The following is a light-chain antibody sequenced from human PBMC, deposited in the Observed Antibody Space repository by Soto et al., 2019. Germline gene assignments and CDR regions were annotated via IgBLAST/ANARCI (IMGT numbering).Light chain of an antibody. V-gene: IGKV3-15*01. CDR3: QQYNDWPLT. CDR2: GAS. Sequence: EIVMTRSPATLSVSPGERATLSCRASQSVSSNLAWYQQKPGQAPRLLIYGASTRATGIPARFSASGSGTEFTLTISSLQSEDFAVYYWQQYNDWPLTFGGGTKVEIK. J-gene: IGKJ4*01. CDR1: QSVSSN.